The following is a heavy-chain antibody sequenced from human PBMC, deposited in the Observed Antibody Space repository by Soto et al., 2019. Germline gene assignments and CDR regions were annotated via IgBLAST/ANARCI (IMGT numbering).Heavy chain of an antibody. J-gene: IGHJ3*02. V-gene: IGHV3-48*02. CDR2: IRSSSSTI. CDR1: GFTFSSYS. CDR3: ARDNDRSGWYDAFDI. Sequence: EVQLVESGGGLVQPGGSLRLSCAASGFTFSSYSMNWVRQAPGQGLEWVSYIRSSSSTIYYADSVKGRFTISRDNAKNSLYLQMNSLRDEDTDVYYCARDNDRSGWYDAFDIWGQGTMVTVSS. D-gene: IGHD6-19*01.